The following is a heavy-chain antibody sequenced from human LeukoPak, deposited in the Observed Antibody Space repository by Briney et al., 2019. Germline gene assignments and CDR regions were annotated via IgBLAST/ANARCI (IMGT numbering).Heavy chain of an antibody. V-gene: IGHV1-2*02. CDR2: INPNNGDT. CDR3: ARVPRQIYGSGSYSGIFDY. J-gene: IGHJ4*02. D-gene: IGHD3-10*01. CDR1: GYTFTGNF. Sequence: ASVKVSCKTSGYTFTGNFMHWVRQAPGQGPEWMGWINPNNGDTNYAQKFQGRVTMTRDTSISTAYMGLSRLRSDDTAVYYCARVPRQIYGSGSYSGIFDYWGQGTLVTVSS.